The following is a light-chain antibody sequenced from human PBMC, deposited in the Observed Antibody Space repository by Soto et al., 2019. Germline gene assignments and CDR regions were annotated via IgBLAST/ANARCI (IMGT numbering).Light chain of an antibody. CDR2: GAS. CDR1: RNINTA. V-gene: IGKV3-15*01. CDR3: QQYGNWPPIT. J-gene: IGKJ4*01. Sequence: EIVMTQSPASLSVSPGERVALSCRASRNINTALAWYQQKPGQAPRLLVYGASTRATGIPARFSGSGSGTEFSLTISGLQSEDFAVYYCQQYGNWPPITFGGGTKVDIK.